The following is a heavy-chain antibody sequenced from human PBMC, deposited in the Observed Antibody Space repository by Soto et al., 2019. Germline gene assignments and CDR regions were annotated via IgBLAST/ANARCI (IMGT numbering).Heavy chain of an antibody. CDR2: ISSSGGST. Sequence: EVQLLESGGGLVQPGGSLRLCCAASGFTFGSYTMSWVRQGPGKGLEWVSGISSSGGSTVYADSVKGRFTISRDNFKNTLYLQMNSLRAEDTAVYYCAKGWGDYWVQGTPVTVSS. V-gene: IGHV3-23*01. J-gene: IGHJ4*02. CDR3: AKGWGDY. CDR1: GFTFGSYT. D-gene: IGHD7-27*01.